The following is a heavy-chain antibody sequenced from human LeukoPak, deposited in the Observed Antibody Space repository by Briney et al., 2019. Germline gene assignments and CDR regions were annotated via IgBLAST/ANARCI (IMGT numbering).Heavy chain of an antibody. Sequence: SQTLSLTCTVSGGSISSGNYYWSWVRQPAGKGLQWIGRLHTSGSTNYNPSLGSRVTISVDTSENQFSLKLRSMTAADTAVYYCARDRGGIVGDTNAFDIWGQGTMVAVSS. CDR2: LHTSGST. CDR1: GGSISSGNYY. D-gene: IGHD1-26*01. J-gene: IGHJ3*02. CDR3: ARDRGGIVGDTNAFDI. V-gene: IGHV4-61*02.